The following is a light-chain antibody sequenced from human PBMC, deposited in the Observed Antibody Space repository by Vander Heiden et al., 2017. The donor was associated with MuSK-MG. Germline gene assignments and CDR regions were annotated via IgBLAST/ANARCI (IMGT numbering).Light chain of an antibody. J-gene: IGKJ5*01. V-gene: IGKV3-20*01. CDR2: GAS. CDR3: QQYGSIGVT. Sequence: EIVLTQSPGTLSLSPGERATLSCRASQSVSSSYLAWYQQKPGQAPRLLIYGASSRATGISDRFSGSGSGTDFTLTISRLEPEDFAVYYCQQYGSIGVTFGQGTRLEIK. CDR1: QSVSSSY.